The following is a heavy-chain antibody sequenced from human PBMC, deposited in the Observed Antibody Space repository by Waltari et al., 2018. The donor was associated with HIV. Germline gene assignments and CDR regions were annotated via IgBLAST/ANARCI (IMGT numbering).Heavy chain of an antibody. Sequence: QGQLVESGGGVVQPGGSLRLSCAASGFSFSLSGMPWVRQAPGKGLEWVTFIRYDGNTKYYADSVKGRFTISRDNSKNTLYRQMSSLRAEDSAVYYCAKELRSGYSYYYYGMDVWGQGTTVTVSS. CDR3: AKELRSGYSYYYYGMDV. V-gene: IGHV3-30*02. CDR2: IRYDGNTK. D-gene: IGHD2-15*01. J-gene: IGHJ6*02. CDR1: GFSFSLSG.